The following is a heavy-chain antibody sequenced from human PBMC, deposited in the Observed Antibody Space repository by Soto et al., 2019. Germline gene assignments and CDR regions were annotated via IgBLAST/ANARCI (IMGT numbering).Heavy chain of an antibody. CDR1: GGSVSSRGFY. Sequence: SETLSLTCSVSGGSVSSRGFYWTWIRQPPGKGLGWIGYMAFDGRTNYNPSLNSRVTISQDTSKNQFSLKLGSVTAADTAIYYCARLPDISGWPFDFWGQGILVTVSS. CDR3: ARLPDISGWPFDF. CDR2: MAFDGRT. V-gene: IGHV4-61*08. J-gene: IGHJ4*02. D-gene: IGHD6-19*01.